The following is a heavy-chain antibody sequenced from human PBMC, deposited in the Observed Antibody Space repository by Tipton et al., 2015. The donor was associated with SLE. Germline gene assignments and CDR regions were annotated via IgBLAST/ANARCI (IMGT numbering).Heavy chain of an antibody. J-gene: IGHJ4*02. CDR3: ARQHDTSGYYYI. CDR2: IYYSGST. D-gene: IGHD3-22*01. CDR1: GGSFSVHY. V-gene: IGHV4-34*11. Sequence: TLSLTCAVYGGSFSVHYWSWIRQPPGKGLEWIGSIYYSGSTYYNPSLKSRATISVDTSKNHFSLKLTSVTAADTAVYHCARQHDTSGYYYIWGQGTLVTVSS.